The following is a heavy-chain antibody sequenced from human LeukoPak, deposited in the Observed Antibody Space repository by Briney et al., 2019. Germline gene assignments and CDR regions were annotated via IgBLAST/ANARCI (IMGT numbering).Heavy chain of an antibody. CDR3: ARHALLVGATDVFDY. Sequence: TSESLSLTCAVSGYSISSGYYWGWIRQPPGKGLEWIGSIYHSGSTYYNPSLKSRVTISVDTSKKQFSLKLSSVPAADTTVYYCARHALLVGATDVFDYWGQGTLVTVSS. D-gene: IGHD1-26*01. CDR2: IYHSGST. V-gene: IGHV4-38-2*01. J-gene: IGHJ4*02. CDR1: GYSISSGYY.